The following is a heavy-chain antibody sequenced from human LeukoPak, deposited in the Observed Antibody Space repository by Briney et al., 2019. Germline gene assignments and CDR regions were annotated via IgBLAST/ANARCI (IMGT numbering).Heavy chain of an antibody. CDR2: IYTSGST. Sequence: PSETLSLTCTVSGGSISSYYWSWIRQPAGKGLEWIGRIYTSGSTNYNPSLKSRVTMSVDTSKNQFSLKLSSVTAADTAVYYCARHGVWFGEGDVEYYFDYWGQGTLVTVSS. CDR3: ARHGVWFGEGDVEYYFDY. D-gene: IGHD3-10*01. CDR1: GGSISSYY. V-gene: IGHV4-4*07. J-gene: IGHJ4*02.